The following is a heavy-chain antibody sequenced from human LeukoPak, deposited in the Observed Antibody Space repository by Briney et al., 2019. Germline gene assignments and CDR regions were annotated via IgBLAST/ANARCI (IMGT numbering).Heavy chain of an antibody. D-gene: IGHD3-22*01. CDR1: GGSISSGDYY. J-gene: IGHJ3*02. Sequence: SETLSLTCTVSGGSISSGDYYWSWIRQPPGKGLEWIGYIYYSGSTYYNPSLKSRVTISVDTSKNQFSLKLSSVTAADTAVYYCAREYYYESSGWAFDIWGQGTMVTVSS. CDR2: IYYSGST. V-gene: IGHV4-30-4*01. CDR3: AREYYYESSGWAFDI.